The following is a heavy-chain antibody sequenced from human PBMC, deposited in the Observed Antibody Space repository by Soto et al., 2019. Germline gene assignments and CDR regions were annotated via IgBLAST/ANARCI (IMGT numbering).Heavy chain of an antibody. J-gene: IGHJ4*02. CDR3: AREGVDSSGYYTGY. CDR1: GGTFSSYA. V-gene: IGHV1-69*12. Sequence: QVQLVQSGAEVKKPGTSVKVSCKASGGTFSSYAISWLRQSPGQGLEWRGGIIPIFGTANYAQKFQGRVAITADESTSTAYMALSSLRSEDTAVYYCAREGVDSSGYYTGYWGQGTLVTVSS. D-gene: IGHD3-22*01. CDR2: IIPIFGTA.